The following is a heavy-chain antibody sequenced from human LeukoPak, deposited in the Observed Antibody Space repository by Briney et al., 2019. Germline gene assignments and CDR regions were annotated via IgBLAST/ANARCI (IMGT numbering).Heavy chain of an antibody. CDR2: IYHSGST. V-gene: IGHV4-4*02. Sequence: SGTLSLTCAVSGGSISSSNWWSWVRQPPGKGLEWIGEIYHSGSTNYNPSLKSRVTISVDKSKNQFSLKLSSVTAADTAVYYCARLCWGNQLAGFDSWGQGTLVTVSS. D-gene: IGHD3-10*02. CDR1: GGSISSSNW. CDR3: ARLCWGNQLAGFDS. J-gene: IGHJ4*02.